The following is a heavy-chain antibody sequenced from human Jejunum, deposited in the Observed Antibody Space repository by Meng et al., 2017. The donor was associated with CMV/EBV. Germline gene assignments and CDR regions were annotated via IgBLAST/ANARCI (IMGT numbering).Heavy chain of an antibody. D-gene: IGHD1-26*01. V-gene: IGHV3-66*02. CDR3: EVWRQERGIDY. CDR2: IFSGGST. Sequence: CAASGFIVSNNYMSWVRQAPGKGLEWVSAIFSGGSTYYADSVKGRFTISRDNSKNTLYLQMNNLRVEDTAVYYCEVWRQERGIDYWGQGTLVTVSS. J-gene: IGHJ4*02. CDR1: GFIVSNNY.